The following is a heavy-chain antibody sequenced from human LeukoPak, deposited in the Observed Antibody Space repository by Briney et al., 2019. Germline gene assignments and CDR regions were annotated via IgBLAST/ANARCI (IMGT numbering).Heavy chain of an antibody. Sequence: KSSETLSLTCAVYGGSFSGYYWSWIRQPPGKGLEWIGEINHSGSTNYNPSLKSRVTISVDTSKNQFSLKLSSVTAADTAVYYCARRRGSYHYYYYYMDVWGKGTTVTISS. CDR1: GGSFSGYY. V-gene: IGHV4-34*01. CDR2: INHSGST. D-gene: IGHD1-26*01. CDR3: ARRRGSYHYYYYYMDV. J-gene: IGHJ6*03.